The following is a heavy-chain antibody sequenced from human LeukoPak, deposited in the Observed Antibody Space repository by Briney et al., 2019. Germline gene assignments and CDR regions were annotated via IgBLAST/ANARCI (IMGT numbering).Heavy chain of an antibody. V-gene: IGHV4-59*01. CDR2: IYYSGST. J-gene: IGHJ4*02. Sequence: SETLSLTCTVSGGSISSYYWSWIRQPPGKGLEWIGYIYYSGSTNYNPSLKSLVTISVDTSKNQFSLKLSSVTAADTAVYYCATMPPYSSGWYYFDYWGQGTLVTVSS. CDR1: GGSISSYY. D-gene: IGHD6-19*01. CDR3: ATMPPYSSGWYYFDY.